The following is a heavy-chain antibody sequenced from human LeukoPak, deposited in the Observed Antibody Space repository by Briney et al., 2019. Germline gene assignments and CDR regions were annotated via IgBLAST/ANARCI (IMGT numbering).Heavy chain of an antibody. Sequence: GASVKVSCKASGGTFSSYAISWVRQAPGQGLEWMGRIIPILGIANYAQKFQGRVTITTDESTSTACMELSSLRSEDTAVYYCARGRYYYDSSDPYCFDYWGQGTLVTVSS. V-gene: IGHV1-69*04. J-gene: IGHJ4*02. CDR1: GGTFSSYA. D-gene: IGHD3-22*01. CDR3: ARGRYYYDSSDPYCFDY. CDR2: IIPILGIA.